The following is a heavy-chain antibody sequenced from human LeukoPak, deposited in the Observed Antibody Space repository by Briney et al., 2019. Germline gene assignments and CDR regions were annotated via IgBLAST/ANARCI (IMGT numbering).Heavy chain of an antibody. V-gene: IGHV1-8*01. CDR1: GHTFTSYD. D-gene: IGHD6-13*01. CDR3: ARRIAAAGVGIVY. Sequence: ASVKVSCKAFGHTFTSYDINWVRQATGQGLEWMGWMNPDSGNTGYAQKFQGRVTMTRNPSISTAYMELSSLTSEDTAVYYCARRIAAAGVGIVYWGQGTLVTVSS. J-gene: IGHJ4*02. CDR2: MNPDSGNT.